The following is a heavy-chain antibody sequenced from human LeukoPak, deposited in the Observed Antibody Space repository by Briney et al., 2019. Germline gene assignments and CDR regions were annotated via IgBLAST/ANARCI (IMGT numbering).Heavy chain of an antibody. CDR3: ARQSRQYYYGMDV. CDR1: GGSISSYY. V-gene: IGHV4-59*08. CDR2: IYYSGST. Sequence: PSETLSLTCTVSGGSISSYYWSWIRQPPGKGLEWIGYIYYSGSTNYNPPLKSRVTISVDTSKNQFSLKLSSVTAADTAVYYCARQSRQYYYGMDVWGQGTTVTVSS. J-gene: IGHJ6*02.